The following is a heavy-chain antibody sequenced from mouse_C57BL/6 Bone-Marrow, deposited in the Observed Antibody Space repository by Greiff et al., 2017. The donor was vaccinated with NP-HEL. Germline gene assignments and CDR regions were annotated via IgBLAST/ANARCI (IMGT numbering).Heavy chain of an antibody. V-gene: IGHV5-12*01. CDR3: ARGWFAY. J-gene: IGHJ3*01. CDR1: GFTFSDYY. CDR2: ISNGGGST. Sequence: EVQGVESGGGLVQPGGSLKLSCAASGFTFSDYYMYWVRQTPEKRLEWVAYISNGGGSTYYPDTVKGRFTISRDNAKNTLYLQMSRLKSEDTAMYYCARGWFAYWGQGTLVTVSA.